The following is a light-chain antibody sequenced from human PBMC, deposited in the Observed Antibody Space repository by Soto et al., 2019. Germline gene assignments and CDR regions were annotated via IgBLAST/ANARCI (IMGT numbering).Light chain of an antibody. CDR2: NNN. CDR1: SSNVGAGYD. Sequence: QSVLTQPPSVSGAPGERVAISCTGSSSNVGAGYDVHWYQQLPGTAPKLLIYNNNNRPSGVPDRFSGSRSGTSASLAITGLQADDGADYHCQSYDSSLGGVVFGGGTKLTVL. V-gene: IGLV1-40*01. CDR3: QSYDSSLGGVV. J-gene: IGLJ3*02.